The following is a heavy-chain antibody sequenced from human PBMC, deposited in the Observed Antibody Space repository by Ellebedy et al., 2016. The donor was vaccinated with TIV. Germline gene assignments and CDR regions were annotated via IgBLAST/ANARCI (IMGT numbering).Heavy chain of an antibody. CDR2: IKQDGSEK. CDR1: GFTFSSYW. D-gene: IGHD5-12*01. CDR3: ARLRGGYDFDY. Sequence: GESLKISCAASGFTFSSYWMSWVRQAPGKGLECVANIKQDGSEKSYVDSVKGRFTISRDNSKNSLYLQMNGLRADETAVYYCARLRGGYDFDYWGQGTLVTVSS. J-gene: IGHJ4*02. V-gene: IGHV3-7*01.